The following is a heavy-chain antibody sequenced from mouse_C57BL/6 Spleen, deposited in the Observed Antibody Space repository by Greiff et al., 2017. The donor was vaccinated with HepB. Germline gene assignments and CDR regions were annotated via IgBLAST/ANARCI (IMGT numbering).Heavy chain of an antibody. J-gene: IGHJ2*01. CDR2: INPYNGDT. CDR3: ARRDSYDVYCFDY. Sequence: VQLQQSGPELVKPGDSVKISCKASGYSFTGYFMNWVMQSHGQSLEWIGRINPYNGDTFYNQKFKGKATLTVDKSSSTAHMELRSLTSEDSAVYYCARRDSYDVYCFDYWGQGTTLTVSS. D-gene: IGHD2-12*01. V-gene: IGHV1-20*01. CDR1: GYSFTGYF.